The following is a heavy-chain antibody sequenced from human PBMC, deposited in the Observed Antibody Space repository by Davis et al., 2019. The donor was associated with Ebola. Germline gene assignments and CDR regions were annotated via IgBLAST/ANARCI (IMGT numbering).Heavy chain of an antibody. CDR2: ISNSGTT. J-gene: IGHJ6*02. CDR3: ARHRESHYYYYDMDV. Sequence: MPSETLSLTCTVSGDSIDSYYWSWIRQPPGKGLEWIGYISNSGTTNYNPSLKSRVTISVDTSKNQFSLKLSSVTAADTAVYYCARHRESHYYYYDMDVWGQGTTVTVSS. CDR1: GDSIDSYY. V-gene: IGHV4-59*08.